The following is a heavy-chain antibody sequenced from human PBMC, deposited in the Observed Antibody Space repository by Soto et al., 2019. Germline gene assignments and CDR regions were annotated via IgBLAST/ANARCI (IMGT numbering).Heavy chain of an antibody. Sequence: EVQLVESGGGLVQPGGSLRLSCAASGFTFSSYWMHWVRQAPGKGLVWVSRINIDGSSTSYADSVKGRFTISRDNAKNTLYLQMNSLRVEDTAVYYCARGRGYCSGSSGYVDRWGQGTLVTVSS. V-gene: IGHV3-74*01. CDR1: GFTFSSYW. J-gene: IGHJ5*02. CDR3: ARGRGYCSGSSGYVDR. CDR2: INIDGSST. D-gene: IGHD2-15*01.